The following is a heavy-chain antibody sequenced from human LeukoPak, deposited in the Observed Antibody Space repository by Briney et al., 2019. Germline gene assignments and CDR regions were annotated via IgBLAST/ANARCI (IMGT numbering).Heavy chain of an antibody. CDR1: GFTFDNYV. V-gene: IGHV3-23*01. D-gene: IGHD6-19*01. CDR2: FVSSGVSA. Sequence: GGSLRLSCTVSGFTFDNYVMAWVRQAPGKGLVWVAGFVSSGVSANYADSVKGRFTISRDNTKNTLYLQMNSLSAEDTAVYYCAKFSGWPTNYFDYWGQGTLVTVSS. J-gene: IGHJ4*02. CDR3: AKFSGWPTNYFDY.